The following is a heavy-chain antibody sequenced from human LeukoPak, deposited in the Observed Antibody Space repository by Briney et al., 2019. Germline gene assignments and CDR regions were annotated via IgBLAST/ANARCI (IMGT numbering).Heavy chain of an antibody. CDR1: GFTFSDYY. D-gene: IGHD2/OR15-2a*01. J-gene: IGHJ6*03. CDR3: AREIVYYYYYMDV. Sequence: GGSLRLSCAASGFTFSDYYMSWIRQAPGKGLEWVSYISSSGSTIYYADSVKGRFTISRDNAKNSLYLQMNSLRAEDTAVYYCAREIVYYYYYMDVWGKGTTVTVSS. V-gene: IGHV3-11*01. CDR2: ISSSGSTI.